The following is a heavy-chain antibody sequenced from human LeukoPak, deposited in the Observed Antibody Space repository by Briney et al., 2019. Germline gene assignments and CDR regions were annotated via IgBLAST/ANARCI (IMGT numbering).Heavy chain of an antibody. CDR2: ISSSSSYI. CDR1: GFTFSTYN. J-gene: IGHJ4*02. D-gene: IGHD3-16*02. Sequence: PGGSLRLSCAASGFTFSTYNMNWVRQASGKGLEWVSSISSSSSYIYYADSVKGRFTISRDNAKNSLYLQMNSLRAEDTAVYYCARWVTFGGVIVNDFWGQGTLVTVSS. CDR3: ARWVTFGGVIVNDF. V-gene: IGHV3-21*01.